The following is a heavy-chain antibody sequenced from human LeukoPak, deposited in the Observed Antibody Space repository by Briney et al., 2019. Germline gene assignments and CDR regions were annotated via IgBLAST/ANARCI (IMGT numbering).Heavy chain of an antibody. CDR1: GGSFSGYY. J-gene: IGHJ4*02. D-gene: IGHD1-26*01. CDR2: INHSGST. Sequence: SETLSLTCAVYGGSFSGYYWSWIRQPPGKGLEWIGEINHSGSTNYNPSLKSRVTISVDKSKNQFSLKLSSVTAADTAVYYCARYYPVGRLYFDYWGQGTLVTVSS. CDR3: ARYYPVGRLYFDY. V-gene: IGHV4-34*01.